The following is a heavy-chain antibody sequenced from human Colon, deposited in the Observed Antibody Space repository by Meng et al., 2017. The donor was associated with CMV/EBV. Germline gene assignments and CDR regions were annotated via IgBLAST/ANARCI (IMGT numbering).Heavy chain of an antibody. V-gene: IGHV1-2*02. CDR2: INPKMGGT. J-gene: IGHJ4*02. CDR1: GYTFTDYK. Sequence: ASVKVSCKTSGYTFTDYKIHWVRQAPGQGLEWMGWINPKMGGTTYAQKFQCRVTVTRDTSISTAYLELNSLRSDDTAIYYCARAEDDYFDFWGQGTLVTVSS. D-gene: IGHD5-24*01. CDR3: ARAEDDYFDF.